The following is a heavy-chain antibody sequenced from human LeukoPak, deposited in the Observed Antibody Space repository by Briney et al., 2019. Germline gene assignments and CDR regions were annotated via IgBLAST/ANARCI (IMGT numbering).Heavy chain of an antibody. CDR1: GGTFSSYA. CDR2: IIPILGIA. CDR3: ARGYYGSGSYYRFDP. J-gene: IGHJ5*02. V-gene: IGHV1-69*04. Sequence: ASVKVPCKASGGTFSSYAISWVRQAPGQGLEWMGRIIPILGIANYAQKFQGRVTITADKSTSTAYMELSSLRSEDTAVYYCARGYYGSGSYYRFDPWGQGTLVTVSS. D-gene: IGHD3-10*01.